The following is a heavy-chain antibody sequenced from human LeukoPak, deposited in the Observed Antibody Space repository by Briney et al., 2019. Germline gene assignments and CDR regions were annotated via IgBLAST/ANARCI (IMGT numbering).Heavy chain of an antibody. J-gene: IGHJ5*02. D-gene: IGHD6-13*01. CDR3: ARQLAAAGNNWFDP. CDR1: GGSISSYY. CDR2: IYYSGST. V-gene: IGHV4-59*01. Sequence: KPSETLSRTCTVSGGSISSYYWSWIRQPPGRGLEWIGYIYYSGSTNYNPSLKSRVTISVDTSKNQFSLKLSSVAAADTAVYYCARQLAAAGNNWFDPWGQGTLVTVSS.